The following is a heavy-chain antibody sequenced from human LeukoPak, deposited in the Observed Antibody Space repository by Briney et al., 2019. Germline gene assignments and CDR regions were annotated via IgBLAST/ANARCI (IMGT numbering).Heavy chain of an antibody. Sequence: SETLSLTCTVSGGSISSYYWSWIRQPPGKGLEWIGYIYYSGSTNYNPSLKGRVTISVDTPKNQFSLKLSSVTAAETAVYYCARVYPRDYNTIYYYYYMDVWGKGTTVTVSS. CDR1: GGSISSYY. J-gene: IGHJ6*03. D-gene: IGHD4-11*01. CDR3: ARVYPRDYNTIYYYYYMDV. CDR2: IYYSGST. V-gene: IGHV4-59*12.